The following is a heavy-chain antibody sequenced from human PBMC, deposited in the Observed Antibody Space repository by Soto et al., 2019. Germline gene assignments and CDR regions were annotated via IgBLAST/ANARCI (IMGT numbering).Heavy chain of an antibody. D-gene: IGHD4-17*01. Sequence: GGSLRLSCAASGFTFSSYSMNWVRQAPGKGLEWVSSISSSSSYIYYADSVKGRFTISRDNAKNSLYLQMNSLRAEDTAVYYCARGHYGDYDSAFDIWGPGTLVTVS. CDR2: ISSSSSYI. V-gene: IGHV3-21*01. J-gene: IGHJ3*02. CDR1: GFTFSSYS. CDR3: ARGHYGDYDSAFDI.